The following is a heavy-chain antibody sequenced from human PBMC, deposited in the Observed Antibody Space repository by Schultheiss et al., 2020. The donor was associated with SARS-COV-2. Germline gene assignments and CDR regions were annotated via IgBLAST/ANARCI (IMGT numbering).Heavy chain of an antibody. Sequence: GGSLRLSFAASGFTFSSYQMNWVRQAPGKGLEWVSYISSRDRTIYYADSVKGRFTISRDNAKHSLYLQMNSLRAEDTAVYYCAREDFDSWGQGTLVTVSS. V-gene: IGHV3-48*03. J-gene: IGHJ4*02. CDR1: GFTFSSYQ. CDR3: AREDFDS. CDR2: ISSRDRTI.